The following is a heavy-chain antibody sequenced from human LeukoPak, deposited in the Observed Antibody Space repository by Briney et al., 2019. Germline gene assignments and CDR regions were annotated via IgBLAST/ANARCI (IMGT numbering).Heavy chain of an antibody. CDR3: ARVGTYSSSWYVWVDY. CDR1: GYTFTSYG. V-gene: IGHV1-18*01. D-gene: IGHD6-13*01. J-gene: IGHJ4*02. Sequence: ASVKVSCKASGYTFTSYGISWVRQAPGQGLEWMGWISGYNGNTNYAQKLQGRVTMTTDTSTTTAYMELRSLRSDDTAVYYCARVGTYSSSWYVWVDYWGQGTLVTVPS. CDR2: ISGYNGNT.